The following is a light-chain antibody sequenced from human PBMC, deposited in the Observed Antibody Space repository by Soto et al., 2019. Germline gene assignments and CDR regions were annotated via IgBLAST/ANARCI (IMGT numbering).Light chain of an antibody. CDR2: EVS. Sequence: QSVLTQPASVSGSPGQSITISCTGTSSDVGAYDYVSWYQQHPGKAPKFMLYEVSNRPSGLSNRFSGSKSGNTASLTISGLQAEDEADYYCSSYTTSNTWVSGGGTKLTVL. CDR3: SSYTTSNTWV. J-gene: IGLJ3*02. V-gene: IGLV2-14*01. CDR1: SSDVGAYDY.